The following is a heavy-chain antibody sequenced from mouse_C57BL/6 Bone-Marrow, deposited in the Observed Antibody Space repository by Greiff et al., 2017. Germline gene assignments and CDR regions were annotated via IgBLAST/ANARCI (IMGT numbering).Heavy chain of an antibody. CDR1: GYTFTSYW. J-gene: IGHJ3*01. CDR2: IHPNSGST. V-gene: IGHV1-64*01. CDR3: AKADDCSYLAY. Sequence: QVQLQQPGAELVKPGASVKLSCKASGYTFTSYWMHWVKQRPGQGLEWIGMIHPNSGSTNYNEKFKSKATLTVDKSSSTAYMQLSSLTSEDSAVYYCAKADDCSYLAYWGQGTLVTVSA. D-gene: IGHD1-1*01.